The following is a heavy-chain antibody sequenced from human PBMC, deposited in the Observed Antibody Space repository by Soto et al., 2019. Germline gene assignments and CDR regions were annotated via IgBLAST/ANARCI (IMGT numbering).Heavy chain of an antibody. CDR1: GFTFSSYG. CDR3: ARGSSDYSDYFDY. Sequence: QVQLVESGGGVVQPGRSLRLSCAASGFTFSSYGMHWVRQAPGKGLEWVAVIWYDGSNKYYADSVKGRFTISRDNSKNPLYLQMNSLRAEDTAVYYCARGSSDYSDYFDYWGQGTLVTVSS. V-gene: IGHV3-33*01. D-gene: IGHD3-16*01. J-gene: IGHJ4*02. CDR2: IWYDGSNK.